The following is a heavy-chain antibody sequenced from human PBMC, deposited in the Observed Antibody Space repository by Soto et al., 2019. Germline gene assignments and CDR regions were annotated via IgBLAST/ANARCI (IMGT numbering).Heavy chain of an antibody. Sequence: PGGSLRLSCAASGFTFRNYAMYLVRQAPGKGLEWVSYISSSSSTIYYADSVKGRFTISRDNAKNSLYLQMNSLRAEDTAVYYCARHPERIAQIGWFDPWGQGT. D-gene: IGHD6-13*01. CDR1: GFTFRNYA. V-gene: IGHV3-48*01. J-gene: IGHJ5*02. CDR3: ARHPERIAQIGWFDP. CDR2: ISSSSSTI.